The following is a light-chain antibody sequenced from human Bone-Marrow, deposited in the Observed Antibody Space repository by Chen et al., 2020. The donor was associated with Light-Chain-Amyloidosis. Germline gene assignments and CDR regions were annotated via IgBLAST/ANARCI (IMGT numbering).Light chain of an antibody. CDR3: SSYTRSSTWV. CDR1: SSDVGGYIF. V-gene: IGLV2-14*03. Sequence: SALTQPASVSGSPGQALPLPCSGTSSDVGGYIFHSWYQQHPGEAPKLIIYDVSNRPACVSNRFSASKSGNTASLTISGLQAEDEADYYCSSYTRSSTWVFGGGTKVTVL. CDR2: DVS. J-gene: IGLJ3*02.